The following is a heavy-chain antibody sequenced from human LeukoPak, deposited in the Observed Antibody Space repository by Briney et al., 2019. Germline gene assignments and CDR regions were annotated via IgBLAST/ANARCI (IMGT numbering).Heavy chain of an antibody. Sequence: GGSLRLSCAASGFTVSRNYMSWVRQAPGKGLEWVSEIYSGGSTYYADSVKGRFTISRDNSKNTLYLQMNSLRAEDTAVYYCATTPRGSSSSTHSLDYWGQGTLVTVSS. V-gene: IGHV3-53*01. D-gene: IGHD6-6*01. J-gene: IGHJ4*02. CDR3: ATTPRGSSSSTHSLDY. CDR2: IYSGGST. CDR1: GFTVSRNY.